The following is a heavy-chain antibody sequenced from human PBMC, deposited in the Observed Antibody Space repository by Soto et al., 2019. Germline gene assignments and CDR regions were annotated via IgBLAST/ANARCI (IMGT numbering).Heavy chain of an antibody. V-gene: IGHV3-15*07. CDR2: VKSTNDGGTT. Sequence: GGSLRLSCAASGFTFSNAWINWVRQAPGKGLELVGRVKSTNDGGTTDFAAPVKGRFAISRDDSKNMVYLEMNSLQTEDTAIYYCTTDSYITSIIVRFDYWGHGTLVTVSS. CDR3: TTDSYITSIIVRFDY. CDR1: GFTFSNAW. D-gene: IGHD3-22*01. J-gene: IGHJ4*01.